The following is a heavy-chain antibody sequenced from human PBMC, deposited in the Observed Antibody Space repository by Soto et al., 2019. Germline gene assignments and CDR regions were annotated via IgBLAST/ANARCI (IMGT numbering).Heavy chain of an antibody. CDR1: GGSISSSSYY. CDR2: IYYSGST. D-gene: IGHD3-9*01. V-gene: IGHV4-39*01. CDR3: ARLDGYFDWLLYAPIDY. Sequence: PSETLSLTCTVSGGSISSSSYYWGCIRQPPGKGLEWIGSIYYSGSTYYNPSLKSRVTISVDTSKNQFSLKLSSVTAADTAVYYCARLDGYFDWLLYAPIDYWGQGTLVTVSS. J-gene: IGHJ4*02.